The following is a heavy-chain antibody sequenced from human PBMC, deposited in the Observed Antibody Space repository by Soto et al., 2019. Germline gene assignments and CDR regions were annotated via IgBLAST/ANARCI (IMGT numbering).Heavy chain of an antibody. CDR2: INHTGNT. J-gene: IGHJ5*02. V-gene: IGHV4-34*01. Sequence: PSLTCAVHGGSFSGDDWSWIRQPPGKGLEWIGKINHTGNTSYNPSLKCRLNISVDSSKNQFSLTLSSVTAADTGLYYCARGKWFDPWGQGTLVTVSS. CDR1: GGSFSGDD. CDR3: ARGKWFDP.